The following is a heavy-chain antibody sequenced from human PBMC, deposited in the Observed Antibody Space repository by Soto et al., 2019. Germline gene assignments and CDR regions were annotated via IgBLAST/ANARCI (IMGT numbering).Heavy chain of an antibody. V-gene: IGHV3-33*01. CDR2: IWYDGSNK. CDR3: AREQCSGGSCLGFDY. CDR1: GFTFSSYG. Sequence: GGSLRLSCAASGFTFSSYGMHWVRQAPGKGLEWVAVIWYDGSNKYYADSVKGRFTISRDNSKNTLYLQMNSLRAEDTAVYYCAREQCSGGSCLGFDYWGQGTLVTVSS. D-gene: IGHD2-15*01. J-gene: IGHJ4*02.